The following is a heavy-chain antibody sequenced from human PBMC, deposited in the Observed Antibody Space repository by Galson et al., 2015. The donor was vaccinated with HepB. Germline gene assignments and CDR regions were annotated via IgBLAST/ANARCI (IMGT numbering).Heavy chain of an antibody. CDR2: MYYSGST. D-gene: IGHD4-23*01. J-gene: IGHJ4*02. CDR1: DASISSYY. V-gene: IGHV4-59*01. Sequence: LSLTCTVSDASISSYYWSWIRQSPGKGLEWIGFMYYSGSTNNNPSLKSRVTISIDASKNQFSLRLSSATAADTAVYYCARNGGGHSFDYWGQGTLVTVSS. CDR3: ARNGGGHSFDY.